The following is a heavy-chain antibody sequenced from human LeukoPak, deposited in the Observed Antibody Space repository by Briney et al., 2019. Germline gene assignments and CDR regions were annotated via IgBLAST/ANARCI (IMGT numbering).Heavy chain of an antibody. CDR1: GFTFTSSA. V-gene: IGHV1-58*02. CDR3: AAEFWSGYYTGMGAFDI. J-gene: IGHJ3*02. Sequence: GASVKVSCKASGFTFTSSAMQWVRQACGQRLEWIGWIVVGSGNTNYAQKFQERVTITRDMSTSTAYMELSSLRSEDTAVYYCAAEFWSGYYTGMGAFDIWGQGTMVTVSS. D-gene: IGHD3-3*01. CDR2: IVVGSGNT.